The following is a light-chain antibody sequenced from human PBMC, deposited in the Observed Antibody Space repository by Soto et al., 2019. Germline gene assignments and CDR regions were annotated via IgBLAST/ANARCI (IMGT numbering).Light chain of an antibody. V-gene: IGKV3-15*01. Sequence: EIVLTQSPGTLSLSPGERATLSCRSSQSGSSSYLAWYQQKAGQAPRLLIYGVSTRATGIPARFSGSGSGTEFTLTISSLQSEDFAVYYCQQYNNWPLTFGGGTKVDIK. CDR3: QQYNNWPLT. CDR1: QSGSSSY. J-gene: IGKJ4*01. CDR2: GVS.